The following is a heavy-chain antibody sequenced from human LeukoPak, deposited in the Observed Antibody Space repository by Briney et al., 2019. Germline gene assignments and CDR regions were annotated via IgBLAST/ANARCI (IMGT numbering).Heavy chain of an antibody. Sequence: ASVKVSCKASGYTFTSYDINWVPQATGQGLEWMGCMNPKSGNTGHAQKFPGRITMTRNTCISTAYMELSSLRSEDTAVYYCARDVFEAGYYGSGSFDGFDPWGQGTLVTVSS. CDR1: GYTFTSYD. V-gene: IGHV1-8*01. J-gene: IGHJ5*02. CDR3: ARDVFEAGYYGSGSFDGFDP. D-gene: IGHD3-10*01. CDR2: MNPKSGNT.